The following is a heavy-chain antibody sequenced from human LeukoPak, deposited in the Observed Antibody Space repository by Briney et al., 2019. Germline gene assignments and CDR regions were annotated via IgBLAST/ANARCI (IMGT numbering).Heavy chain of an antibody. V-gene: IGHV3-23*01. CDR2: ISTTGGST. CDR1: GFTFNNYA. CDR3: AKDWTTVVSPKGYYFDS. D-gene: IGHD4-23*01. J-gene: IGHJ4*02. Sequence: GGSLRLSYAASGFTFNNYAMSWVRQAPGKGLEWVSGISTTGGSTYYADSVKGRFTISRDNSNNTLSLQMNSLRGEDTAIYYCAKDWTTVVSPKGYYFDSWGQGNLVIVSS.